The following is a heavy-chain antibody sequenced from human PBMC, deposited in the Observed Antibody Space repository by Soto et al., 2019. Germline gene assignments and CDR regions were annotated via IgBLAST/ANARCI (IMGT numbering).Heavy chain of an antibody. V-gene: IGHV3-21*01. CDR3: ARGDCSGGSCYAPHNFDY. D-gene: IGHD2-15*01. J-gene: IGHJ4*02. Sequence: GGSLRLSCAASGFTFSSYSMNWVRQAPGKGLEWVSSISSSSSYIYYADSVKGRFTISRDNAKNSLYLQMNSLRAEDTAVYYCARGDCSGGSCYAPHNFDYWGQGTLVTVSS. CDR2: ISSSSSYI. CDR1: GFTFSSYS.